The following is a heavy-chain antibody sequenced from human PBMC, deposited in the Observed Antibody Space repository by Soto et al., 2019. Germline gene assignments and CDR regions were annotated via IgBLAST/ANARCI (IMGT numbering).Heavy chain of an antibody. D-gene: IGHD3-3*01. Sequence: QVQLQESGPGLVKPSETLSLTCTVSGASISSYYWTWIRQPPGKGLEWIGYISYSGSTNYNPSLKSRVTISVDTSKNQFSLKLTSVTAADTAVYFCARVTPRNSHLYFYDYWGQGTLVTVSS. V-gene: IGHV4-59*01. CDR2: ISYSGST. CDR1: GASISSYY. J-gene: IGHJ4*02. CDR3: ARVTPRNSHLYFYDY.